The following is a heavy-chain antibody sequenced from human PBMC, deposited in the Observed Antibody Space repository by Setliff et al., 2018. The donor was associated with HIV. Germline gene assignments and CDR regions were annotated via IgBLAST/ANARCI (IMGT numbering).Heavy chain of an antibody. CDR1: GFTFNYHA. J-gene: IGHJ4*02. D-gene: IGHD6-19*01. CDR2: ISGSGGST. V-gene: IGHV3-23*01. CDR3: ASHNSGWKRADY. Sequence: PGGSLRLSCAASGFTFNYHAMTWVRQAPGKGLEWVSGISGSGGSTYYADSVKGRFTISSDNAKNSLYLQMNSLRAEDTAVYYCASHNSGWKRADYWGQGTLVTVSS.